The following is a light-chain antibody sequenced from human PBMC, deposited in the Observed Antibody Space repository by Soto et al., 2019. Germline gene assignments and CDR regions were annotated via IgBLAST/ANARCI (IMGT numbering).Light chain of an antibody. V-gene: IGLV1-51*01. J-gene: IGLJ1*01. CDR1: ASNIGSNS. CDR2: DND. CDR3: GTWDHNLSAGV. Sequence: QSVLTQPPSVSAAPGQKVTISCSGSASNIGSNSPSWYRQFPGSSPMLVIYDNDKRPSGISARFSASKSDTSATLGITGLQTGDEADYYCGTWDHNLSAGVFGSGTKVTVL.